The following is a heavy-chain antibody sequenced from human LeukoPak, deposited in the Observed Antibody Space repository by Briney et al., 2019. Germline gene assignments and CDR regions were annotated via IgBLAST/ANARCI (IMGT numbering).Heavy chain of an antibody. CDR3: ARVGDFWTY. D-gene: IGHD3-3*01. CDR2: IETSGSPI. V-gene: IGHV3-48*03. CDR1: GFTFSSYE. J-gene: IGHJ4*02. Sequence: GGSLRLSCEASGFTFSSYEMNWVRQAPGKGLEWISYIETSGSPIYYADSVKGRFTISRDNAKYSLSLQMNSLRVEDTAVYYCARVGDFWTYWGQGTLVTVSS.